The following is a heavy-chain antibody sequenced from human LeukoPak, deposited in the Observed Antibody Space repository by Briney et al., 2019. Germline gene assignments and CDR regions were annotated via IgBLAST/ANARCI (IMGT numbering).Heavy chain of an antibody. J-gene: IGHJ4*02. D-gene: IGHD2-2*01. CDR2: ISSSGSTI. CDR1: GFTFSSHS. Sequence: PGGSLRLSCAASGFTFSSHSMNWVRQAPGKGLEWVSYISSSGSTIYYADSVKGRFTISRDNAKNSLYLQMNSLRAEDTAVYYCARDLVPAAGGYWGQGTLVTVSS. V-gene: IGHV3-48*04. CDR3: ARDLVPAAGGY.